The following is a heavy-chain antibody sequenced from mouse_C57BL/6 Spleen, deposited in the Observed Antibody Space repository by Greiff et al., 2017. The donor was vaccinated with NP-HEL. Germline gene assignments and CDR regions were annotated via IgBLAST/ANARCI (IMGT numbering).Heavy chain of an antibody. D-gene: IGHD3-2*02. CDR2: INPSNGGT. CDR1: GYTFTSYW. V-gene: IGHV1-53*01. CDR3: AREDSSGLHYYAMDY. Sequence: QVQLKQPGTELVKPGASVKLSCKASGYTFTSYWMHWVKQRPGQGLEWIGNINPSNGGTNYNEKFKSKATLTVDKSSSTAYMQLSSLTSEDSAVYYCAREDSSGLHYYAMDYWGQGTSVTVSS. J-gene: IGHJ4*01.